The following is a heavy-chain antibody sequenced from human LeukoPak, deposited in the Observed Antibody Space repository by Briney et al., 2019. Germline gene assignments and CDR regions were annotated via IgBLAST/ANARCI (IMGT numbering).Heavy chain of an antibody. J-gene: IGHJ3*02. CDR3: AGIKARGNWNYGPYAFDI. CDR1: GFIFSSYS. D-gene: IGHD1-7*01. CDR2: ISSSGSTT. V-gene: IGHV3-48*01. Sequence: PGGSLRLSCAASGFIFSSYSMNWVRQAPGKGLEWVSYISSSGSTTYYADSVKGRFTISRDNSKNTLYLQMNSLRAEDTAVYYCAGIKARGNWNYGPYAFDIWGQGTMVTVSS.